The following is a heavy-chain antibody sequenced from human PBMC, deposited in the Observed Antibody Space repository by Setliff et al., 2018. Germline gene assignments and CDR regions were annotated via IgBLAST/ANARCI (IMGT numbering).Heavy chain of an antibody. V-gene: IGHV4-39*01. CDR3: ARQKNYYDYNFWSGYYDY. CDR1: GGSISSGGYY. J-gene: IGHJ4*02. CDR2: IYYSGST. Sequence: SETLSLTCTVSGGSISSGGYYWSWIRQHPGKGLEWIGYIYYSGSTYYNPSLKSRVTISVDTSKNQFSLKLNSVTAADTAVYYCARQKNYYDYNFWSGYYDYWGQGTLVTVSS. D-gene: IGHD3-3*01.